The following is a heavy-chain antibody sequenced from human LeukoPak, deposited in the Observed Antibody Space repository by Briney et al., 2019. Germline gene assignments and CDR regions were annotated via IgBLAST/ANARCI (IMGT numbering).Heavy chain of an antibody. CDR1: EFSVGSNY. Sequence: GGSLRLSCAASEFSVGSNYMTWVRQAPGKGLEWVSLIYSGGSTYYADSVKGRFTISRDNSKNTLYLQMNSLRAEDTAVYYCAKDTFVSDYWGQGTLVTVSS. J-gene: IGHJ4*02. D-gene: IGHD3-16*01. CDR2: IYSGGST. CDR3: AKDTFVSDY. V-gene: IGHV3-53*01.